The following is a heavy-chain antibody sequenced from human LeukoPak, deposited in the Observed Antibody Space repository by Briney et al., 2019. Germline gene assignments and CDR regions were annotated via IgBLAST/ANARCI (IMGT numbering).Heavy chain of an antibody. J-gene: IGHJ4*02. CDR1: GGSFSGYY. D-gene: IGHD3-22*01. CDR2: INHSGST. CDR3: ARHRDYYDSSGYSY. Sequence: SETLSLTCAVYGGSFSGYYWSWIRQPPGKGLEWIGEINHSGSTNYNPSLKSRVTISVDTSKNQFSLKLSSVTAADTAVYYCARHRDYYDSSGYSYWGQGTLVTVSS. V-gene: IGHV4-34*01.